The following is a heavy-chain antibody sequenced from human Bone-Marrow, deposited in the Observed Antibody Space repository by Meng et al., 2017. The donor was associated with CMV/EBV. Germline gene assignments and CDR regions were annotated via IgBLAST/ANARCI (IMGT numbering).Heavy chain of an antibody. CDR1: GFTFSSYA. Sequence: GESLKISCAASGFTFSSYAMHWVRQAPGKGLEWVAVISYDGSNKYYADSVKGRFTISRDNSKNTLYLQMNSLRAEDTAVYYCARVQRLVRAGGCDYWGQGTLVTVSS. J-gene: IGHJ4*02. CDR2: ISYDGSNK. V-gene: IGHV3-30*04. CDR3: ARVQRLVRAGGCDY. D-gene: IGHD6-19*01.